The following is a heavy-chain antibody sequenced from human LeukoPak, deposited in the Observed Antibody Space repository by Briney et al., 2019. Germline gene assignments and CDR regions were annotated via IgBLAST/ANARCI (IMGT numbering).Heavy chain of an antibody. CDR2: ISSSGSTI. V-gene: IGHV3-48*03. D-gene: IGHD3-10*02. CDR3: AELGITMIGGV. J-gene: IGHJ6*04. Sequence: GGSLRLSCAASGFTFSSYEMNWVRQAPGKGLEGISYISSSGSTIYYADSVKGRFTISRDNAKNSLYLQMNSLRAEDTAVYYCAELGITMIGGVWGKGTTVTISS. CDR1: GFTFSSYE.